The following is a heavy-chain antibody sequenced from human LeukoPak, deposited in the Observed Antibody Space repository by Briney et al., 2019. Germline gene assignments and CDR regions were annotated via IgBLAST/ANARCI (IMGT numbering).Heavy chain of an antibody. V-gene: IGHV2-70*11. CDR2: IDWDDDK. J-gene: IGHJ3*02. CDR3: ARFSTSTAAAGVSDVFDI. Sequence: SGPALVKPTQTLTLTCTFSGFSLSTSGMCVSWIRQPPGKALEWLARIDWDDDKYYSTSLKTRLTISKDTSRNQVVLTMTNMDPVDTATYYCARFSTSTAAAGVSDVFDIWGQGTMVTVSS. CDR1: GFSLSTSGMC. D-gene: IGHD6-13*01.